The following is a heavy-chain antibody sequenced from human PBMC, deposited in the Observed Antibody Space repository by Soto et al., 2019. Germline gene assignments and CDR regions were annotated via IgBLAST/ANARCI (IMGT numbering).Heavy chain of an antibody. CDR2: IWYDGSNK. J-gene: IGHJ4*02. V-gene: IGHV3-33*01. Sequence: GGSLRLSCAASGFTFSSYGMHWVRQAPGKGLEWVAVIWYDGSNKYYADSVKDRFTISRDNSKNTLYLQMNSLRAEDTAVYYCARGNSYGYYFDYWGQGTLVTVSS. CDR3: ARGNSYGYYFDY. CDR1: GFTFSSYG. D-gene: IGHD5-18*01.